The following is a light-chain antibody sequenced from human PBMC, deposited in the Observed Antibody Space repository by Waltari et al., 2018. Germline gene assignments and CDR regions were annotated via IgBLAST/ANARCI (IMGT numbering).Light chain of an antibody. CDR1: NIGRKN. Sequence: SYALTQPLSVSVALGQTATITCGGNNIGRKNVHWYQQKPGQAPLLVIYRHDNRPSGNPERFSGSNSGNTATLSISGAQAGDETDYYCQVWDSNTAVFGGGTKLTVL. CDR2: RHD. CDR3: QVWDSNTAV. J-gene: IGLJ3*02. V-gene: IGLV3-9*01.